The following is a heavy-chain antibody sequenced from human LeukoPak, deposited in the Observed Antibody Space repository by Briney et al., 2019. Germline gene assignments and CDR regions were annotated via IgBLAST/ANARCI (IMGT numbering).Heavy chain of an antibody. Sequence: ASVKVSCKASGYTFTAYSITWVRQAPGQGLEWMGWISAYSGTTNYAQKVQGRVTMTRNTSISTAYMELSSLRSEDTAVYYCARGLIVGASGDWGQGTLVTVSS. CDR2: ISAYSGTT. V-gene: IGHV1-18*01. J-gene: IGHJ4*02. CDR1: GYTFTAYS. CDR3: ARGLIVGASGD. D-gene: IGHD1-26*01.